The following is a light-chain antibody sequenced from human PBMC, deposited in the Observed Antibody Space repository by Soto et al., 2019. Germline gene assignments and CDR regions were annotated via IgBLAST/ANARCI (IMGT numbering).Light chain of an antibody. J-gene: IGLJ2*01. V-gene: IGLV1-40*01. CDR1: SSNIGPGYD. CDR2: DNN. CDR3: QSYDSSLRAVV. Sequence: QSVLTQPPSVSGAAGQRVTISCTGTSSNIGPGYDVHWYQQLPGTAPKVLIYDNNNRPSGVPDRFSGSKSGTSASLAITGLQAEDEADYYCQSYDSSLRAVVFGGRTKLTVL.